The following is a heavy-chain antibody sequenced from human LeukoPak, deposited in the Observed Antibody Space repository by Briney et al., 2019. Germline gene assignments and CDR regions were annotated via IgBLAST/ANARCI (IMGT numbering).Heavy chain of an antibody. D-gene: IGHD4-11*01. V-gene: IGHV4-59*08. J-gene: IGHJ6*02. Sequence: PSETLSLICTVSGGSISSYYWSWIRQPPGKGLEWIGYIYYSGSTNYNPSLKSRVTISVDTSKNQFSLKLSSVTAADTAVYYCARLGAVTTGYYYGMDVWGQGTTVTVSS. CDR3: ARLGAVTTGYYYGMDV. CDR2: IYYSGST. CDR1: GGSISSYY.